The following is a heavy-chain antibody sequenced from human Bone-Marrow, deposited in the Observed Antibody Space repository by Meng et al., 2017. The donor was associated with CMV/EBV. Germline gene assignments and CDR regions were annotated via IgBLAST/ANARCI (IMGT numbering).Heavy chain of an antibody. J-gene: IGHJ4*02. D-gene: IGHD3-3*01. Sequence: LSCAASGFTFSSYAIHWVRQAPGKGLEWVAVISQDSTNAFFADSVKGRFTVSRDNSKNTLYLQMDSLGPEDTAVYYCVRDTWSYFDYWGQGTLVTVSS. CDR3: VRDTWSYFDY. V-gene: IGHV3-30*04. CDR2: ISQDSTNA. CDR1: GFTFSSYA.